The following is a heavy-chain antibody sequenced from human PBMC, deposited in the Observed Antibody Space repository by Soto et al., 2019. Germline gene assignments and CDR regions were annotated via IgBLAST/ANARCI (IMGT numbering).Heavy chain of an antibody. CDR1: GYTFTSYY. CDR2: INPSGGST. V-gene: IGHV1-46*01. CDR3: ARAILPRLMDAFWSGYYTSGLSDYYYGMDV. Sequence: ASVKVSGKASGYTFTSYYMHWVRQAPGQGLEWMGIINPSGGSTSYAQKFQGRVTMTRDTSTSTVYMELSSLRSEDTAVYYCARAILPRLMDAFWSGYYTSGLSDYYYGMDVWGQGPTVTVSS. J-gene: IGHJ6*02. D-gene: IGHD3-3*01.